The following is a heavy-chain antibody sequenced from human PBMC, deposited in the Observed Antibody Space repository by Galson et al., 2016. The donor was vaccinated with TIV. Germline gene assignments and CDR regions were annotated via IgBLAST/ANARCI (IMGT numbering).Heavy chain of an antibody. CDR1: GGIFRSDA. D-gene: IGHD3-10*01. CDR2: IIAIFGTA. J-gene: IGHJ5*02. CDR3: ARLPGYYGAGNHLFDP. V-gene: IGHV1-69*13. Sequence: SVKVSCKVSGGIFRSDAISWVRQAPGQGLEWMGRIIAIFGTANYAQKLQGRVTITADESTNTVYLELSSLTSEGTAVYYCARLPGYYGAGNHLFDPWGQGTLVTVSS.